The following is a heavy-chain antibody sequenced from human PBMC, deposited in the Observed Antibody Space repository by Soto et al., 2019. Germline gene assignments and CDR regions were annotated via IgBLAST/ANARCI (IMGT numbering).Heavy chain of an antibody. CDR1: GYTFTSYG. CDR2: ISAYNGNT. CDR3: ARDLAVGLVDY. Sequence: QVQLVQSGAEVKKPGASVKVSCKASGYTFTSYGISWVRQAPGQGLEWMGWISAYNGNTKSAQKLQGRVTMTTDTPTSTVYMELRSLRSDDTAVYYCARDLAVGLVDYWGQGTLVTVSS. D-gene: IGHD6-19*01. V-gene: IGHV1-18*01. J-gene: IGHJ4*02.